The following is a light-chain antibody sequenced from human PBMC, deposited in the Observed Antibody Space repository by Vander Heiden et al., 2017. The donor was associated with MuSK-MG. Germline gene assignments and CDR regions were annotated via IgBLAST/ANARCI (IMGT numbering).Light chain of an antibody. J-gene: IGKJ2*01. CDR1: QSISSY. Sequence: DIQMTQSPSSLSASVGDRVTITCRASQSISSYLNWYQQKPGKAPKLLIYAASSLQSGVPSRFSGSGSGTDFTLTISRLQPEDFATYYCQQSDSTPYTFGQGTKMELK. V-gene: IGKV1-39*01. CDR2: AAS. CDR3: QQSDSTPYT.